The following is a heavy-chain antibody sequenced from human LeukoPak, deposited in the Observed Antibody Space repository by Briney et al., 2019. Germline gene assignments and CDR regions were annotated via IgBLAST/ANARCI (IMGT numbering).Heavy chain of an antibody. CDR1: GGSSSGYY. D-gene: IGHD3-22*01. J-gene: IGHJ4*02. CDR2: INHSGST. Sequence: SETLSLTCVMYGGSSSGYYWSWIRQPPGKGLEWIGEINHSGSTNYNPSLKSRVTISVDTSKNQFSLKLSSVTAADTAVYYCARTYYYDSSGYFEDDWGQGTLVTVSS. CDR3: ARTYYYDSSGYFEDD. V-gene: IGHV4-34*01.